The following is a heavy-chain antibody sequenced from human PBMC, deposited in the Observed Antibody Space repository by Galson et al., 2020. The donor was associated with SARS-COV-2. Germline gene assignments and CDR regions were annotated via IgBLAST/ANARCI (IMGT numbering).Heavy chain of an antibody. CDR2: VSGSGGRI. CDR1: GFTFSDYA. CDR3: AKLSKIVGTTYFDN. D-gene: IGHD1-26*01. V-gene: IGHV3-23*01. J-gene: IGHJ4*02. Sequence: GESLKISCAASGFTFSDYAMSWVRQAPGKGLEWISDVSGSGGRINYADSVKGRFIISRDNSKNTLYLQMNSLRAEDTAVYYCAKLSKIVGTTYFDNWGQGTLVTVSS.